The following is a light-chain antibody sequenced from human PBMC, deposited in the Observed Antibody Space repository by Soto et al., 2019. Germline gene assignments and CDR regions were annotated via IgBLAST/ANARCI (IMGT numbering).Light chain of an antibody. J-gene: IGLJ2*01. CDR1: SSDVGGYNF. CDR3: CSYAGSRTFV. CDR2: EAS. Sequence: QSALTQPASVSGSPGQSITISCTGTSSDVGGYNFVSWYQQLPGKAPKVIIYEASKRPSGVSTRFSGSRSGNTASLTISGLQAEDEADYYCCSYAGSRTFVFGGGTQLTVL. V-gene: IGLV2-23*01.